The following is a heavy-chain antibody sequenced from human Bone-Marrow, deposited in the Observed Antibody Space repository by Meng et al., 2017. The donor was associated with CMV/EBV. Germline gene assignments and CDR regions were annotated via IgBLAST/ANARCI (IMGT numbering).Heavy chain of an antibody. CDR3: ARDYSVALNVVVVPVALNPYFDS. V-gene: IGHV3-48*03. Sequence: GESLKISCRASGFTFSSYEINWVRQAPGKGLEWVSYISSSGGGTTIYYTDSVKGRFTISRDNSKNTLYLQMNSLRPEDTAVYYCARDYSVALNVVVVPVALNPYFDSWGQGTLVTVSS. J-gene: IGHJ5*01. CDR2: ISSSGGGTTI. CDR1: GFTFSSYE. D-gene: IGHD2-2*01.